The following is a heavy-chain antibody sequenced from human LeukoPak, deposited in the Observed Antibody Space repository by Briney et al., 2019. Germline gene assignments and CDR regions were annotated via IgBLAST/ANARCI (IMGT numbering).Heavy chain of an antibody. Sequence: GGSLRLSCAASGFTFSSYAMSWVRQAPGKGLEWVSAISGSGGSTYYADSVKGRFTISRDNSKSTLYLQMNSLRAEDTAVYYCAKDHLWMKMITFGGVIATPLNWYFDLWGRGTLVTVSS. J-gene: IGHJ2*01. V-gene: IGHV3-23*01. CDR1: GFTFSSYA. CDR2: ISGSGGST. CDR3: AKDHLWMKMITFGGVIATPLNWYFDL. D-gene: IGHD3-16*02.